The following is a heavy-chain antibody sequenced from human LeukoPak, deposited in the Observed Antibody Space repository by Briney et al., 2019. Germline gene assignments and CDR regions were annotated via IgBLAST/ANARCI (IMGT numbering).Heavy chain of an antibody. Sequence: GGSLRLSCAASGFTFSGSAMHWVRQASGKGLEWVGRNRSKANSYATAYAASVKGRFTISRDDSKNTAYLQMNSLKTEDTAVYYCTFDYYYYMDVWGKGTTVTVSS. V-gene: IGHV3-73*01. CDR1: GFTFSGSA. CDR2: NRSKANSYAT. J-gene: IGHJ6*03. CDR3: TFDYYYYMDV.